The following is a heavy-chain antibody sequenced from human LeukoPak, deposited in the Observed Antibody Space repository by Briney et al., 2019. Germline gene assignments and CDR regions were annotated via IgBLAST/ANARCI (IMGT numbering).Heavy chain of an antibody. D-gene: IGHD6-19*01. CDR3: AKSIAVAGSDP. Sequence: GGSLRLSCAASGFTFSSYAMSWVRQAPGKGLEWVSAISGSGGSTYYADSVKGRFTISRDNSKNTLYLQMNSMSAEDTAVSYCAKSIAVAGSDPWGQGTLVTVSS. CDR2: ISGSGGST. V-gene: IGHV3-23*01. CDR1: GFTFSSYA. J-gene: IGHJ5*02.